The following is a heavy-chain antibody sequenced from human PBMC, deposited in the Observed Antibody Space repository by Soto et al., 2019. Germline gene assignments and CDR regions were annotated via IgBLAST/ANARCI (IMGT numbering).Heavy chain of an antibody. CDR1: GGTFSSDS. CDR2: IIPMFDTP. D-gene: IGHD2-15*01. V-gene: IGHV1-69*12. CDR3: ARSGGLDRDFNY. Sequence: QVQLVQSGAEVKKPGSSVKVSCKASGGTFSSDSFSWVRQAPGQGLEWMGGIIPMFDTPIYAQKFQDRVTITADESTSTAYKQLSSLRSGDTAVYYWARSGGLDRDFNYWGQGSLVTVSS. J-gene: IGHJ4*02.